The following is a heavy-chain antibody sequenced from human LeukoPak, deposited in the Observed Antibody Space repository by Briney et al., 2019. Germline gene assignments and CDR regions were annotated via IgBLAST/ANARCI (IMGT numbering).Heavy chain of an antibody. CDR2: INHSGST. Sequence: PSETLSLTCAVYGGSFSGYYWSWIRQPPGKGLEWIGEINHSGSTNYNPSLKSRVTISVDTSKNQFSLKLSSVTAADTAVYYCAGGRYYYDSSGYYVDYWGQGTLVTVSS. D-gene: IGHD3-22*01. V-gene: IGHV4-34*01. CDR3: AGGRYYYDSSGYYVDY. CDR1: GGSFSGYY. J-gene: IGHJ4*02.